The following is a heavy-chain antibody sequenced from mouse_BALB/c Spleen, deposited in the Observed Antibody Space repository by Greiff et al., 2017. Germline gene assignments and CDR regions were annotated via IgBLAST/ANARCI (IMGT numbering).Heavy chain of an antibody. CDR1: GFSLTGYG. CDR2: IWGDGST. CDR3: ARDHYYGSSSWFAY. D-gene: IGHD1-1*01. V-gene: IGHV2-6-7*01. Sequence: VQLKESGPGLVAPSQSLSITCTVSGFSLTGYGVNWVRQPPGKGRDWLGMIWGDGSTDYNSALKSRLSISKDNSKSQVFLKMNSLQTDDTARYYCARDHYYGSSSWFAYWGQGTLVTVSA. J-gene: IGHJ3*01.